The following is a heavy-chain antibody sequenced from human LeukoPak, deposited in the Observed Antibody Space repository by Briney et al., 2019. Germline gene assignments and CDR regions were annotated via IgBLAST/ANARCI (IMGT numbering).Heavy chain of an antibody. V-gene: IGHV1-18*01. CDR1: GYTFTSYG. CDR2: ISAYNGNT. CDR3: ARAPNYDILTVYGGWYSGMAV. J-gene: IGHJ6*04. D-gene: IGHD3-9*01. Sequence: ASVKVSCKASGYTFTSYGISWVRQAPGQGLEWMGWISAYNGNTNYAQKLQGRVTMTTDTSTSTAYMELRSLRSDDTAVYYCARAPNYDILTVYGGWYSGMAVGAKGTTVTVSS.